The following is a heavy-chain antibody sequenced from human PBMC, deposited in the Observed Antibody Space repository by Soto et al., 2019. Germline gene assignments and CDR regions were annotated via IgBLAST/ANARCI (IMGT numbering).Heavy chain of an antibody. CDR3: AREAHAFDI. Sequence: GGSLKLSCAASGLTFSSYSMNWVRQAPGKGLEWVSSISSSSSYIYYADSVKGRFTISRDNAKNPLYLQMNSLRAEDTAVYYCAREAHAFDIWGQGTMVTVSS. V-gene: IGHV3-21*01. CDR1: GLTFSSYS. CDR2: ISSSSSYI. J-gene: IGHJ3*02.